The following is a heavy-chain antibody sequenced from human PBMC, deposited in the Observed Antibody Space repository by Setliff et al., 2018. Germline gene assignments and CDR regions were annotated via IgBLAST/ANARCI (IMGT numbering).Heavy chain of an antibody. CDR2: IYPGDSIT. Sequence: GESLKISCKGSGYSFSTCWIGWVRQMPGKGLEWMGIIYPGDSITRYSPSFQGQVTISADKSISTAYLQWSSLKASDTAMYYCARALYPSSFIGHNWFDPWGQGTLVTDSS. J-gene: IGHJ5*02. CDR3: ARALYPSSFIGHNWFDP. V-gene: IGHV5-51*01. CDR1: GYSFSTCW. D-gene: IGHD2-2*01.